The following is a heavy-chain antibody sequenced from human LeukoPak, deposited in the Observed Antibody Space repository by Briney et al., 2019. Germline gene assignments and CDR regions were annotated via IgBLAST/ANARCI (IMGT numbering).Heavy chain of an antibody. D-gene: IGHD1-26*01. Sequence: GASVKVSCRASGYTFTSYGISWVRQAPGQGLEWMGWISAYNGNTNYAQKLQGRVTMTTDTSTSTAYMELRSLRSDDTAVYYCARASGWELLHPSDYWGQGTLVTVSS. CDR2: ISAYNGNT. CDR3: ARASGWELLHPSDY. V-gene: IGHV1-18*01. CDR1: GYTFTSYG. J-gene: IGHJ4*02.